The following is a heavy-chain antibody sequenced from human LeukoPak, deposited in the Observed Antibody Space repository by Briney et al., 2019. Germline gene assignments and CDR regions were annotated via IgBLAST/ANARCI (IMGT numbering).Heavy chain of an antibody. J-gene: IGHJ4*02. Sequence: GGSLRLSCAASGFTFSNYAMHWVRQAPGKGLEWVAVIWYDGSNKYYADSVKGRFTISRDNSKNTLYLQMNSLRAEDTAVYYCASIAVAGSIDYWGQGTLVTVSS. V-gene: IGHV3-33*01. CDR1: GFTFSNYA. CDR2: IWYDGSNK. CDR3: ASIAVAGSIDY. D-gene: IGHD6-19*01.